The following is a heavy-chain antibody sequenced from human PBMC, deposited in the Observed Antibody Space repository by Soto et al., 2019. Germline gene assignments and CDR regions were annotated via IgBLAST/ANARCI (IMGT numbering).Heavy chain of an antibody. CDR1: RGSINSNEYY. D-gene: IGHD2-2*01. CDR3: ASRPASTPSFHF. V-gene: IGHV4-30-4*01. Sequence: QVQLQESGPGLVKPSQTLSLTCNVSRGSINSNEYYWSWIRQPPGKGLEWIGYIFYNGKTDYHPSLKSRVSISLDTSKSQFSLKVNSVTAADTAVYYCASRPASTPSFHFWGQGTLVTVSS. CDR2: IFYNGKT. J-gene: IGHJ4*02.